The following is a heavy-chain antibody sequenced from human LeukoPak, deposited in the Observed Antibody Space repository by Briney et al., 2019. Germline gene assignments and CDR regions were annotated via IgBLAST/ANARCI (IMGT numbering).Heavy chain of an antibody. Sequence: SETLSLTCAVSGGSISSSNWWSWVRQPPGKGLEWIGEIYHSGSTNYNPSLKSRVTMSVDTSKNQFSLKLSSVTAADTAVYYCARDSGSYYVLVDYWGQGTLVTVSS. V-gene: IGHV4-4*02. J-gene: IGHJ4*02. CDR1: GGSISSSNW. CDR3: ARDSGSYYVLVDY. CDR2: IYHSGST. D-gene: IGHD1-26*01.